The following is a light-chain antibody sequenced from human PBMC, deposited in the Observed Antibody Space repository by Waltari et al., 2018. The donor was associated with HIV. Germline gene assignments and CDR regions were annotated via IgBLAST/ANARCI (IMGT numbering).Light chain of an antibody. J-gene: IGLJ2*01. CDR2: SNN. V-gene: IGLV1-44*01. CDR1: SSNIGSNT. CDR3: AAWDDRLNGVV. Sequence: QSVLTQPPSASGTPGQRVTISCSGSSSNIGSNTVNWYQQLPGTAPKLLIYSNNQRPSGVPDRVSGSKSGTSASLAISGLQSEDEADYYCAAWDDRLNGVVFGGGTKLTVL.